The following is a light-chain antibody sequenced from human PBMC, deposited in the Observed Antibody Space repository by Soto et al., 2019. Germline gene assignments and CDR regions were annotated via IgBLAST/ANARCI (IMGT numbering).Light chain of an antibody. J-gene: IGKJ3*01. CDR2: GAS. V-gene: IGKV3-15*01. CDR1: QSVSSN. CDR3: QQYNTWPT. Sequence: EIVMTQSPATLSVSPGERATLSCRASQSVSSNLAWHQQKPGQAPRLLIYGASTRATGIPVRFSGSGSGTEFTLTISSLQSEDFAVYYCQQYNTWPTFGPGTKVDIK.